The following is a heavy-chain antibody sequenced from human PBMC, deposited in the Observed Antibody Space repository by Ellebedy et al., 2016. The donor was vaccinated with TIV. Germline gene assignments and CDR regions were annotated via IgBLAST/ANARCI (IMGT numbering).Heavy chain of an antibody. V-gene: IGHV1-69*13. CDR1: GGTFSSYA. Sequence: SVKVSCXASGGTFSSYAISWVRQAPGQGLEWMGGIIPIFGTANYAQKFQGRVTITADESTSTAYMELSSLRSEDTAVYYCARLSGPGRGGGSYYFDYWGQGTLVTVSS. D-gene: IGHD3-10*01. J-gene: IGHJ4*02. CDR2: IIPIFGTA. CDR3: ARLSGPGRGGGSYYFDY.